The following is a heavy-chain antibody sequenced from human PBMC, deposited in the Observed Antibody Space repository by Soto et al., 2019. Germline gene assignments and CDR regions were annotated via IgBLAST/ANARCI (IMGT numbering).Heavy chain of an antibody. V-gene: IGHV3-53*01. J-gene: IGHJ4*02. Sequence: RLSCVVSGFSVSGSSIFWVRQATGKGLEWVSLMHRGGSTDNADSVKGRFTTSRDKSKNTLYLHMNGLRVEDTAVYYCARVNTTLVDHFDCWGQGTLVTV. D-gene: IGHD5-18*01. CDR1: GFSVSGSS. CDR3: ARVNTTLVDHFDC. CDR2: MHRGGST.